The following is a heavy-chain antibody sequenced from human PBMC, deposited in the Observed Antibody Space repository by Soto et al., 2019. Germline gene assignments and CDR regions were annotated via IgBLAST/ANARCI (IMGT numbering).Heavy chain of an antibody. CDR1: GFTFSSYG. D-gene: IGHD1-26*01. CDR3: AKVAMEGGSYYFDY. V-gene: IGHV3-30*18. J-gene: IGHJ4*02. CDR2: ISYDGSNK. Sequence: QAQLVESGGGVVQPGRSLRLSCAASGFTFSSYGMHWVRQAPGKGLEWVAVISYDGSNKYYADSVKGRFTISRDNSKNTLYLQMNSLRAEDTAVYYCAKVAMEGGSYYFDYWGQGTLVTVSS.